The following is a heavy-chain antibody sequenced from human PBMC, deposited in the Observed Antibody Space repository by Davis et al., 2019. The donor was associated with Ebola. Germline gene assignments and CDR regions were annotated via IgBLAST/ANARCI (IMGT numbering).Heavy chain of an antibody. CDR1: GFTFSGSA. CDR3: TTKRQDDAFDI. V-gene: IGHV3-73*01. Sequence: PGGSLRLSCAASGFTFSGSAMHWVRQASGKGLEWVGRIRSKANSYATAYAASVKGRLTISRDDSKNTAYLQMNSLKTEDTAVYYCTTKRQDDAFDIWGQGTMVTVSS. CDR2: IRSKANSYAT. J-gene: IGHJ3*02.